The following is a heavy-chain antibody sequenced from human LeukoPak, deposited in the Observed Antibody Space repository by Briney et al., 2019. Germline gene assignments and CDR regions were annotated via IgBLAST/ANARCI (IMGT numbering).Heavy chain of an antibody. D-gene: IGHD3-10*01. CDR1: GFTFSSYA. V-gene: IGHV3-30*04. CDR3: ARSSSYRGPKGAFDI. J-gene: IGHJ3*02. CDR2: ISYDGSNK. Sequence: GGSLRLSCAASGFTFSSYAMHWVRQAPGKGLGWVAVISYDGSNKYYADSVKGRFTISRDNSKNTLYLQMNSLRAEDTAVYYCARSSSYRGPKGAFDIWGQGTMVTVSS.